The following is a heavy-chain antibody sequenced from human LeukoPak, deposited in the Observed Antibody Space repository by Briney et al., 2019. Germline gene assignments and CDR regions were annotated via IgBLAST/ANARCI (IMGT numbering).Heavy chain of an antibody. CDR3: AREVVVAAYYYYYGMDV. Sequence: EGSLRLSCAASGFIVSNNFMSWVRQAPGKGLEWVSVLYSAGSTFYVDSVKGRFTISRDNSKNTLYLQMNSLRAEDTAVYYCAREVVVAAYYYYYGMDVWGQGTTVTVSS. V-gene: IGHV3-66*01. J-gene: IGHJ6*02. CDR2: LYSAGST. D-gene: IGHD2-15*01. CDR1: GFIVSNNF.